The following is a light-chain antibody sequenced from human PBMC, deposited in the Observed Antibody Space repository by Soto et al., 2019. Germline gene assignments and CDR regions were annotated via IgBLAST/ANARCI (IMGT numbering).Light chain of an antibody. CDR2: DAS. V-gene: IGKV3-11*01. Sequence: EIVLTQSPDTLSLSPGERATLSCRASQSVSSSLAWYQQKPGKPPSLLIYDASNRATGIPARFSGSGSGTDFTRTISSLEPEDFAVYYCQQRSNWPPEVTFGPGTKVDIK. CDR1: QSVSSS. J-gene: IGKJ3*01. CDR3: QQRSNWPPEVT.